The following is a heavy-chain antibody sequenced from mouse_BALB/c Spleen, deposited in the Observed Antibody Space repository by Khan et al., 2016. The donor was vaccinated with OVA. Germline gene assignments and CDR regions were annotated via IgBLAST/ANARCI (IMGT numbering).Heavy chain of an antibody. CDR2: ISSGGDYT. CDR1: GFFFSSYS. CDR3: SSHLTGSFAY. Sequence: EVELVESGGDLVKPGGSLKLSCAATGFFFSSYSMSWVRQTLHKRMEWVATISSGGDYTYYPDNVKSRFSISRDNAKNTLFLQMSSLKTEDTATYYCSSHLTGSFAYWGQGTMVTVS. V-gene: IGHV5-6*01. D-gene: IGHD4-1*01. J-gene: IGHJ3*01.